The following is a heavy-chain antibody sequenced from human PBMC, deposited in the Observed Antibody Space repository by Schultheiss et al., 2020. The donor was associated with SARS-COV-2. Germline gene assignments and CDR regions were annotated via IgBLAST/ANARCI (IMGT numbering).Heavy chain of an antibody. J-gene: IGHJ5*02. CDR2: IYYSGST. Sequence: SQTLSLTCTVSGGSISSYYWSWIRQPAGKGLEWIGYIYYSGSTNYNPSLKSRVTISVDTSKNQFSLKLSSVTAADTAVYYCARLVAVAGPGWFDPWGQGTLVTVSS. CDR1: GGSISSYY. CDR3: ARLVAVAGPGWFDP. V-gene: IGHV4-59*08. D-gene: IGHD6-19*01.